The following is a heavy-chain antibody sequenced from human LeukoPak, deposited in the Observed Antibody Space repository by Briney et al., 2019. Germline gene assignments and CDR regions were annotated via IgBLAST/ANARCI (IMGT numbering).Heavy chain of an antibody. J-gene: IGHJ5*02. V-gene: IGHV3-23*01. CDR3: AKGPPFGSGSYYT. CDR1: GFAFRKYA. CDR2: ISGSGGNT. D-gene: IGHD3-10*01. Sequence: GVSLRLSCATSGFAFRKYAMNWVRQAPGKGLEWVSTISGSGGNTYYADSVKGRFTISRDNSKNTLDLQMNSLRAEDTAVYYCAKGPPFGSGSYYTWGQGTLVTVSS.